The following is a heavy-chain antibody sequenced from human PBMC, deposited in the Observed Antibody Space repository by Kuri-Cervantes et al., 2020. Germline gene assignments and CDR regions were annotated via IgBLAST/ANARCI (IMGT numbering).Heavy chain of an antibody. CDR2: INPNSGGT. Sequence: ASVKVSCKASGYTFTGYYMIWVRQAPGQGLEWMGWINPNSGGTKFAQKFQGRVTMTRDTSISIAYMELSRLTSDDTAVYYCARGSLITGTRWFDPWGQGTLVTVSS. J-gene: IGHJ5*02. CDR1: GYTFTGYY. V-gene: IGHV1-2*02. D-gene: IGHD1-7*01. CDR3: ARGSLITGTRWFDP.